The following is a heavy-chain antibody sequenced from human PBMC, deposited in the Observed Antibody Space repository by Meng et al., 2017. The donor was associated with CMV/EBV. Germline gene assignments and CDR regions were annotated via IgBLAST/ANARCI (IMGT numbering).Heavy chain of an antibody. CDR2: IKSKTDGGTT. J-gene: IGHJ4*02. CDR3: HMMIVQDY. V-gene: IGHV3-15*01. D-gene: IGHD3-22*01. Sequence: GESLKISCAASGFTFSNAWMSWVRQAPGKGLEWVGRIKSKTDGGTTDYAVPVKGRFTISRDDSKNTLYLQMNSLKTEDTAVYYCHMMIVQDYWGQGTLVTVSS. CDR1: GFTFSNAW.